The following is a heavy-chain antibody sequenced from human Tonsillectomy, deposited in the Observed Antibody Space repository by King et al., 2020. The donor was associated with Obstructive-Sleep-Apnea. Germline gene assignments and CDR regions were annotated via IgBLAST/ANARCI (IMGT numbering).Heavy chain of an antibody. V-gene: IGHV4-31*03. J-gene: IGHJ4*02. Sequence: LQLQESGPGLVKPSQTLPLTCTVSGASINSGGFYWSWIRHFPGKGLEWIGHISYSGGAYYNPSLNSRVTLSVDTSKNQFSLTLISVTAADTAVYYCAVGPMAPPKEFDYWGQGMLVTVSS. D-gene: IGHD3-10*01. CDR2: ISYSGGA. CDR1: GASINSGGFY. CDR3: AVGPMAPPKEFDY.